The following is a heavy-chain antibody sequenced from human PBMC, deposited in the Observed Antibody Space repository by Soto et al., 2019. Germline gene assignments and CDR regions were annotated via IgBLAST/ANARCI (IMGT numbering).Heavy chain of an antibody. Sequence: QVQLVESGGGVVQPGRSLRLSCAASGFTFSSYGMHWVRQAPGKGLEWVAVISYDGSNKYYADSVKGRFTISRDNSKNTLYLQMNRPRAEDTAVYYCAKETYSGPLDYWGQGTLVTVSS. CDR1: GFTFSSYG. D-gene: IGHD2-15*01. CDR2: ISYDGSNK. J-gene: IGHJ4*02. V-gene: IGHV3-30*18. CDR3: AKETYSGPLDY.